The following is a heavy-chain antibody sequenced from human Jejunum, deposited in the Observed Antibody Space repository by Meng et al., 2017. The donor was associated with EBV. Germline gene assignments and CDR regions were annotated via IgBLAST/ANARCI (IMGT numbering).Heavy chain of an antibody. Sequence: HLEPSRAAVKKPTASLPLACNASVFTPTTYPIHCVPPAPGQRPAWLGCTTLGNDEPACSQQFQGRVPITRETSATTDYMVLTSLISEDTAVYYCASRPGFNIGPFDYWGQGTLVTVSS. J-gene: IGHJ4*02. CDR2: TTLGNDEP. V-gene: IGHV1-3*01. D-gene: IGHD3/OR15-3a*01. CDR3: ASRPGFNIGPFDY. CDR1: VFTPTTYP.